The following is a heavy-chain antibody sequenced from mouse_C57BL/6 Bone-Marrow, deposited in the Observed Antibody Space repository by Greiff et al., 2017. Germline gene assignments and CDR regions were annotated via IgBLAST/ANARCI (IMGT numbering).Heavy chain of an antibody. Sequence: EVKLEESGGGLVQPGGSMKLSCVASGFTFSNYWMNWVRQSPEKGLEWVAQIRLKSDNYATHYAESVKGRFTISRDDSKSSVYLQMNNLRAEDTGIYCCTLYYGNYVGFAYWGQGTLVTVSA. CDR2: IRLKSDNYAT. V-gene: IGHV6-3*01. D-gene: IGHD2-1*01. CDR1: GFTFSNYW. J-gene: IGHJ3*01. CDR3: TLYYGNYVGFAY.